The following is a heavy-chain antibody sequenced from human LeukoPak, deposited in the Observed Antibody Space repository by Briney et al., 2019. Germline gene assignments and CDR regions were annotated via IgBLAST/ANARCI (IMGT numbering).Heavy chain of an antibody. D-gene: IGHD1-26*01. CDR2: IIPIFGTA. V-gene: IGHV1-69*13. J-gene: IGHJ4*02. CDR1: GGTFSSYA. CDR3: AKSPSGRSRISRFDY. Sequence: GASVKVSCKASGGTFSSYAISWVRQAPGQGLEWMGGIIPIFGTANYAQKFQGRVTITADESTSTAYMELSSLRSEDTAVYYCAKSPSGRSRISRFDYWGQGILVTVSS.